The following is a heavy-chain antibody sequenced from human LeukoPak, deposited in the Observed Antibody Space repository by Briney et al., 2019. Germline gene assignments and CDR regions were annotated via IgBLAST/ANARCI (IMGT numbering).Heavy chain of an antibody. J-gene: IGHJ4*02. Sequence: GGSLRLSCVVSGFTLTNYALHWVRQAPGKGLEWVAVISYAGTNKYYADSVKGRFTISRDISKNTVYLHMDSLRDEDTAVYFCARGGYYYDTTGSPGDYWGQGTLVTVSS. CDR2: ISYAGTNK. CDR3: ARGGYYYDTTGSPGDY. CDR1: GFTLTNYA. V-gene: IGHV3-30-3*01. D-gene: IGHD3-22*01.